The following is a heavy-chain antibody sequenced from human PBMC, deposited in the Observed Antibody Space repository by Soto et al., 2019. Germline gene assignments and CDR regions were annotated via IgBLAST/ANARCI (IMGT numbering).Heavy chain of an antibody. CDR3: ARVWTTVTNWFDP. D-gene: IGHD4-17*01. Sequence: SETLSLTCAVSGGSISSSNWWSWVRQPPGKGLEWIGEIYHGGSTYYNPSLKSRVTISVDKSKNQFSLKLSSVTAADTAVYYCARVWTTVTNWFDPWGQGTLVTVSS. J-gene: IGHJ5*02. CDR2: IYHGGST. V-gene: IGHV4-4*02. CDR1: GGSISSSNW.